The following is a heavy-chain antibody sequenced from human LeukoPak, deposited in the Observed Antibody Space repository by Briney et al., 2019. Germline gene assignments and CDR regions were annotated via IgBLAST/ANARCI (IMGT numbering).Heavy chain of an antibody. CDR2: MNPESGNS. D-gene: IGHD3-3*01. CDR3: ARDIGGRGYDFWSGYYYYYYMDV. V-gene: IGHV1-8*01. CDR1: GYTFTSYG. Sequence: ASVKVSCKASGYTFTSYGISWVRQAPGQGLEWMGWMNPESGNSDYAQKFQGRLTMTRDTSTNTAYMELSGLRSEDTAVYYCARDIGGRGYDFWSGYYYYYYMDVWGKGTTVTVSS. J-gene: IGHJ6*03.